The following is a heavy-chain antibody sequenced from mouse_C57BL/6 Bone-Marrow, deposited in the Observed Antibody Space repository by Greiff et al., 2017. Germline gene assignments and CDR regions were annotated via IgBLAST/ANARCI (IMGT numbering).Heavy chain of an antibody. Sequence: EVQLQQSGPVLARPGASVKMSCKTSGYTFTSYWMHWVKQRPGQGLEWIGAIYPGNSDTSYNQQFKGKAKLTAVTSSSTTYLELSSLTNEDSAVDYCTSYDGYPIFDYWGQGTTLTVSS. CDR1: GYTFTSYW. CDR2: IYPGNSDT. V-gene: IGHV1-5*01. D-gene: IGHD2-3*01. J-gene: IGHJ2*01. CDR3: TSYDGYPIFDY.